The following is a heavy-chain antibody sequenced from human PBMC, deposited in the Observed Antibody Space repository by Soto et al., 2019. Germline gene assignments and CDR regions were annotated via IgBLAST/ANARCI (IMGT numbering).Heavy chain of an antibody. D-gene: IGHD2-2*01. CDR1: GFSLSNARMG. CDR2: IFSNDEK. J-gene: IGHJ5*02. Sequence: GSGPTLVNPTETLTLTCTVSGFSLSNARMGVSWIRQPPGKALEWLAHIFSNDEKSYSTSLKSRLTISKDTSKSQVVLTMTNMDPVDTATYYCARIYAPVVPAANHWFDPWGQGTLVTVSS. V-gene: IGHV2-26*01. CDR3: ARIYAPVVPAANHWFDP.